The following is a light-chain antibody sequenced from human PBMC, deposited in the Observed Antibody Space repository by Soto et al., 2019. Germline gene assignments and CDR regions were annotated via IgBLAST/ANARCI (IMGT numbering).Light chain of an antibody. J-gene: IGKJ3*01. CDR3: QQLNSYPL. CDR2: GAS. V-gene: IGKV1-9*01. CDR1: QGLSNY. Sequence: IQLTQSPSSLSASVGDRVTITCRASQGLSNYLAWYQQKPGKAPKLLIYGASTLQTGVPSRFRGSVSGTDFTLTISSLQPEDFATYDCQQLNSYPLFGPGTKVDLK.